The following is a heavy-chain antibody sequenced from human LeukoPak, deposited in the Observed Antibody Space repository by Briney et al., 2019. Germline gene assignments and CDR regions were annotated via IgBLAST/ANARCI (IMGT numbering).Heavy chain of an antibody. CDR1: GLNLDYYG. D-gene: IGHD6-6*01. J-gene: IGHJ6*03. V-gene: IGHV3-20*04. CDR2: INWNGGLI. CDR3: ARPNPLAARYYMDV. Sequence: GGSLRLSCVASGLNLDYYGMIWVRQAPGKGLEWVAAINWNGGLIDYADSVKGRFTISRDNAKNSLYLQMDSLRAEDTALYYCARPNPLAARYYMDVWGKGTTATVSS.